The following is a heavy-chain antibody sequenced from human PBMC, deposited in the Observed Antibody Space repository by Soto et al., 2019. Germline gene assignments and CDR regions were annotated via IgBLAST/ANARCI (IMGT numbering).Heavy chain of an antibody. Sequence: SETLSLTCAVSGYSISSGYYWGWIRQPPGKGLEWIGSIYHSGSTYYNPSLKSRVTISVDTSKNQFSLKLSSVTAADTAVYYCARETPQGLAAAGQIDYWGQGTLVTVSS. V-gene: IGHV4-38-2*02. D-gene: IGHD6-13*01. CDR3: ARETPQGLAAAGQIDY. J-gene: IGHJ4*02. CDR1: GYSISSGYY. CDR2: IYHSGST.